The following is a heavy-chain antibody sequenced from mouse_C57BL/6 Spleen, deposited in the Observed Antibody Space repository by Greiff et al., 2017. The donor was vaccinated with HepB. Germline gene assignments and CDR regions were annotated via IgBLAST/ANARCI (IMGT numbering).Heavy chain of an antibody. V-gene: IGHV1-42*01. CDR2: INPSTGGT. D-gene: IGHD2-4*01. CDR3: AAGLPGYWYFDV. CDR1: GYSFTGYY. Sequence: EVKLVESGPELVKPGASVKISCKASGYSFTGYYMNWVKQSPEKSLEWIGEINPSTGGTTYNQKFKAKATLTVDKSSSTAYMQLKSLTSEDSAVYYCAAGLPGYWYFDVWGTGTTVTVSS. J-gene: IGHJ1*03.